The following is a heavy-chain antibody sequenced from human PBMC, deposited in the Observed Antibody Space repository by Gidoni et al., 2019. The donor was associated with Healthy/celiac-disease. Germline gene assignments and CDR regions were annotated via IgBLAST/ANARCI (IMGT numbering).Heavy chain of an antibody. J-gene: IGHJ4*02. CDR2: IYHSGST. V-gene: IGHV4-30-2*01. Sequence: QLQLQESGSGLVTPSQTLSLTCAVSGGSISSGAYSWSWIRQPPGKGLEWIGYIYHSGSTYYNPSLKSRVTISVDRSKNQFSLKLSSVTAADTAVYYCARGTYDSSGYYYFDYWGQGTLVTVSS. CDR1: GGSISSGAYS. CDR3: ARGTYDSSGYYYFDY. D-gene: IGHD3-22*01.